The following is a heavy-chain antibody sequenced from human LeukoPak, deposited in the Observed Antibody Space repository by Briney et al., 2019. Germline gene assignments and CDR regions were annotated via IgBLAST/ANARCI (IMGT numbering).Heavy chain of an antibody. CDR1: GFTFSSYE. V-gene: IGHV3-48*03. Sequence: GGSLRLSCAASGFTFSSYEMNWVRQAPGKGLKWVSYVSSSGSTIYYADSVKGRFTISRDNAKNSLYLQMNSLRAEDTAVYYCVTVAGATKGHYFDYWGQGTLVTVSS. CDR2: VSSSGSTI. CDR3: VTVAGATKGHYFDY. J-gene: IGHJ4*02. D-gene: IGHD1-26*01.